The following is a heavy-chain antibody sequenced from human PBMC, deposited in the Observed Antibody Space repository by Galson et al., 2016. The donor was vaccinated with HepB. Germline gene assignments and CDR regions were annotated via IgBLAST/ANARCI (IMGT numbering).Heavy chain of an antibody. J-gene: IGHJ5*02. Sequence: SVKVSCKVSGYTLTELSMHWVRQTPGKGLEWMGGFDPEDGETIYAQKFQGRVTMTEDTSTDTAYMELSSLRSEDTAVYYCATDLFYPPDIEVVVASTPATGKVSWGQGTLVTVSS. CDR1: GYTLTELS. D-gene: IGHD2-15*01. CDR2: FDPEDGET. V-gene: IGHV1-24*01. CDR3: ATDLFYPPDIEVVVASTPATGKVS.